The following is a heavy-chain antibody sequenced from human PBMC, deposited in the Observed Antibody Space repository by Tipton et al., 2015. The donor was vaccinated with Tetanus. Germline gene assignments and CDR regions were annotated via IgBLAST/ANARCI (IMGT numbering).Heavy chain of an antibody. V-gene: IGHV3-30*18. CDR3: TKGDYDRPYYFTPLMDH. Sequence: SLRLSCAASGFTFAAFGMHWVRQAPGKGLEWVAVISNDETGKHYLDSVKGRFTISRDNSKNTLDLQMNSLRLEDTAIYYCTKGDYDRPYYFTPLMDHWGQGALVTVSS. CDR1: GFTFAAFG. CDR2: ISNDETGK. D-gene: IGHD3-22*01. J-gene: IGHJ4*02.